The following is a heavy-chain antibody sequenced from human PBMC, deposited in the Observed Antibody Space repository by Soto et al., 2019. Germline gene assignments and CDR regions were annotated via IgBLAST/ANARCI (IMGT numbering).Heavy chain of an antibody. CDR2: IYYSGST. CDR3: ARGHIVAPELYYFDY. D-gene: IGHD5-12*01. Sequence: SETLSLTCTVSGGSISSYYWSWIRQPPGKGLEWIGYIYYSGSTNYNPSLKSRVTISVDTSKNQFSLKLSSVTAADTAVYYCARGHIVAPELYYFDYWGQGTLVTVSS. J-gene: IGHJ4*02. CDR1: GGSISSYY. V-gene: IGHV4-59*01.